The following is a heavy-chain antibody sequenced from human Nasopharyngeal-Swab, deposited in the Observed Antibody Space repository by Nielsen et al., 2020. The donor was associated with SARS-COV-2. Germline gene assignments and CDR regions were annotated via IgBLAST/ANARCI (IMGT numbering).Heavy chain of an antibody. V-gene: IGHV3-7*01. CDR2: IKQDGSEK. D-gene: IGHD6-19*01. Sequence: GESLKISCAASGFTFSSYWMSWVRQAPGKGLEWVANIKQDGSEKYYVDSVKGRFTISRDNAKNSLYLQMNSLRAEDTAVYYCARKGIAVAGTWFDPWGQGTLVTVSS. CDR1: GFTFSSYW. J-gene: IGHJ5*02. CDR3: ARKGIAVAGTWFDP.